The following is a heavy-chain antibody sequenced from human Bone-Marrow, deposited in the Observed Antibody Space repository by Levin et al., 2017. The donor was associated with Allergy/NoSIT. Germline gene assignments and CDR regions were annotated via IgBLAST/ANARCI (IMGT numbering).Heavy chain of an antibody. CDR2: IWYDGSNK. CDR3: ARYPGTSVGYSSSWYRSGYFDY. D-gene: IGHD6-13*01. V-gene: IGHV3-33*01. J-gene: IGHJ4*02. CDR1: GFTFSSYG. Sequence: GGSLRLSCAASGFTFSSYGMHWVRQAPGKGLEWVAVIWYDGSNKYYADSVKGRFTISRDNSKNTLYLQMNSLRAEDTAVYYCARYPGTSVGYSSSWYRSGYFDYWGQGTLVTVSS.